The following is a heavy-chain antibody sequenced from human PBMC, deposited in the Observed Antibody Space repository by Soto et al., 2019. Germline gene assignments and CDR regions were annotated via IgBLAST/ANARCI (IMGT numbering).Heavy chain of an antibody. J-gene: IGHJ6*02. CDR3: ARSPPAAYYDFWSGSYYGMDV. Sequence: GSLRLSCAASGFTFSSYAMHWVRQAPGKGLEYVSAISSNGGSTYYANSVKGRFTISRDNSKNTLYLQMGSLRAEDMAVYYCARSPPAAYYDFWSGSYYGMDVWGQGTTVTVSS. D-gene: IGHD3-3*01. CDR2: ISSNGGST. V-gene: IGHV3-64*01. CDR1: GFTFSSYA.